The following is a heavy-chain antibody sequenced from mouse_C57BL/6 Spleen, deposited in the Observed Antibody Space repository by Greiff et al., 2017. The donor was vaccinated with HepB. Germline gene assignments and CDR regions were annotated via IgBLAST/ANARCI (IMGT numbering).Heavy chain of an antibody. D-gene: IGHD2-2*01. CDR3: ARGSGVVTY. Sequence: QVQLKQSGAELARPGASVKMSCKASGYTFTSYTMHWVKQRPGQGLEWIGYINPSSGYTKYNQKFKDKATLTADKSSSTAYMQLSSLTSEDSAVYYCARGSGVVTYWGQGTLVTVSA. V-gene: IGHV1-4*01. J-gene: IGHJ3*01. CDR2: INPSSGYT. CDR1: GYTFTSYT.